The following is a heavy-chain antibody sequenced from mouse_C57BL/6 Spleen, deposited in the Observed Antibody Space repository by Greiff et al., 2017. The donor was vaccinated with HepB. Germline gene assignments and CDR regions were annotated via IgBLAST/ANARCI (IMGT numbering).Heavy chain of an antibody. V-gene: IGHV2-2*01. CDR2: IWSGGST. CDR1: GFSLTSYG. J-gene: IGHJ4*01. D-gene: IGHD1-1*01. CDR3: ARNEGYYGSRRSMDY. Sequence: VKLMESGPGLVQPSQSLSITCTVSGFSLTSYGVHWVRQSPGKGLEWLGVIWSGGSTDYNAAFISRLSISKDNSKSQVFFKMNSLQADDTAIYYCARNEGYYGSRRSMDYWGQGTSVTVSS.